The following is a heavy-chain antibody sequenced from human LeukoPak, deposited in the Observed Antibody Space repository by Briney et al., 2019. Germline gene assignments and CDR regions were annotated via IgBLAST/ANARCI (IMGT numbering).Heavy chain of an antibody. D-gene: IGHD4-23*01. CDR3: AKVGGNSFWGHYYY. Sequence: GGSLRLSCAAAGFTFDDYSMHWVRHAPGKGLEWVSFISGDGGSTYYADSVKGRFTISTDNSKNSLYLQMNSLRTEDTALYYCAKVGGNSFWGHYYYWGQGTLVTVSS. CDR1: GFTFDDYS. CDR2: ISGDGGST. J-gene: IGHJ4*02. V-gene: IGHV3-43*02.